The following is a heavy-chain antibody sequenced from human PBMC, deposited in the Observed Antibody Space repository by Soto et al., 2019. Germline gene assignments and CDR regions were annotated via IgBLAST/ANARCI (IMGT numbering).Heavy chain of an antibody. D-gene: IGHD2-2*01. CDR2: ISGSGGST. V-gene: IGHV3-23*01. CDR1: GFTFSSYA. Sequence: PGGSLRLSYAASGFTFSSYAMGWVRQAPGKGLEWVSAISGSGGSTYYADSVKGRFTISRDNSKNTLYLQMNSLRAEDTAVYYCAKGLPEDIVVVPAASNFDYWGQGTLVTVSS. J-gene: IGHJ4*02. CDR3: AKGLPEDIVVVPAASNFDY.